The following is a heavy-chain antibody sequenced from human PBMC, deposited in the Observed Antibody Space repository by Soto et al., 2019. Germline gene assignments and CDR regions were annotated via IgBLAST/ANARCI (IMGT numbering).Heavy chain of an antibody. CDR1: GGTSSSYD. D-gene: IGHD3-22*01. Sequence: SVTMSVTWSVAGGTSSSYDWSWIRQPTGKGLEWIGYIYYSGSTNYNPSLKSRVTISVDTSKNQFSLKLSSVTAADTAVYYCARGTPPVYYDSSGYIDYWGQGTLVTVSS. V-gene: IGHV4-59*01. J-gene: IGHJ4*02. CDR2: IYYSGST. CDR3: ARGTPPVYYDSSGYIDY.